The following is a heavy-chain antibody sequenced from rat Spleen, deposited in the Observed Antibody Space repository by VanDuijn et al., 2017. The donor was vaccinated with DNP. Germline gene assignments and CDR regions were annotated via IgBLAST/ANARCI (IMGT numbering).Heavy chain of an antibody. CDR3: ARYYGYNYYAMDA. CDR1: GFSLPSYG. D-gene: IGHD1-9*01. Sequence: QVQLEESGPGLMQPSQTLSLTCTVSGFSLPSYGLSWVRQPPGKGLEWIAAISSGGSTYYNSALKSRLSISRDTSKSQVFLKMNSLQTEDTAMYFCARYYGYNYYAMDAWGQGTSVTVSS. V-gene: IGHV2S8*01. CDR2: ISSGGST. J-gene: IGHJ4*01.